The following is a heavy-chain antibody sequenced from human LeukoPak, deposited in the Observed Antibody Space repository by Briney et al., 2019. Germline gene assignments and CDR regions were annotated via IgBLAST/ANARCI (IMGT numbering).Heavy chain of an antibody. CDR3: ARLRRSRLAEFDY. D-gene: IGHD3-3*02. V-gene: IGHV4-38-2*02. CDR1: GYSISSGYY. J-gene: IGHJ4*02. Sequence: SETLSLTCTVSGYSISSGYYWGWIRQPPGKGLKWIGSISHSGSTYYNPSLKSRVTISVDTSKNQFSLKLSSLTTADTAVYYCARLRRSRLAEFDYWGQGTLVTVSS. CDR2: ISHSGST.